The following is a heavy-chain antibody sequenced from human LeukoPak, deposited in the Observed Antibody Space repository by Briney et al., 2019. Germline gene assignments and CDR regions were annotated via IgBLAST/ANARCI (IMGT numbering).Heavy chain of an antibody. D-gene: IGHD2-2*01. CDR2: IYHSGST. J-gene: IGHJ6*03. V-gene: IGHV4-38-2*02. Sequence: SETLSLTCTVSGYSISSGYYGGWIRQPPGKGLDWIGSIYHSGSTYYNLSLKSRVTISVDTSKNQFSLKLSSVTAADTAVYYCARGFPYQLPELYMDVWGKGTTVTVSS. CDR3: ARGFPYQLPELYMDV. CDR1: GYSISSGYY.